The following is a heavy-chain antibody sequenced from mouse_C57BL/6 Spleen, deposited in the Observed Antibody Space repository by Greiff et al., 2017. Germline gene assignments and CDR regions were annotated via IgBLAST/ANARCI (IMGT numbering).Heavy chain of an antibody. Sequence: VQLQQPGAELVRPGSSVKLSCKASGYTFTSYWMHWVKQRPIQGLEWIGNIDPSDSETHYNQKFKDKATLTVDKSSSTAYMQLSSLTSEDSAVNYCARSYGPYYFDYWGQGTTLTVSS. CDR2: IDPSDSET. CDR1: GYTFTSYW. V-gene: IGHV1-52*01. CDR3: ARSYGPYYFDY. J-gene: IGHJ2*01. D-gene: IGHD1-2*01.